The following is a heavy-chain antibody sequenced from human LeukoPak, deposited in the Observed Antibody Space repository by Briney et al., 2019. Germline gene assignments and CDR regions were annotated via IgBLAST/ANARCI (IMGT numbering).Heavy chain of an antibody. J-gene: IGHJ4*02. V-gene: IGHV3-9*01. Sequence: PGGSLRLSCAASGFTFDDYAMHWVRQAPGKGLELVSGISWNSGSIGYADSVKGRFTISRDNAKNSLYMQMNSLRAEDTALYYCAKDFHYDTMAFDYWGQGTLVTVSS. CDR1: GFTFDDYA. D-gene: IGHD3-10*01. CDR3: AKDFHYDTMAFDY. CDR2: ISWNSGSI.